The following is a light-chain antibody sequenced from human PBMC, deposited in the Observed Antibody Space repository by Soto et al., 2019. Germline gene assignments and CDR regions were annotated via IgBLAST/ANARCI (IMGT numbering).Light chain of an antibody. J-gene: IGKJ1*01. V-gene: IGKV1-5*01. CDR3: QHYGGMWA. CDR1: QSITNR. Sequence: DIQMTQTPSTLSASVGDRVAITCRASQSITNRLAWYQLKPGKAPKCLIYDASNLESGVPSRFSGSGSGTEFTLTINRLQPDDFATYYCQHYGGMWAFGQGTKVDIK. CDR2: DAS.